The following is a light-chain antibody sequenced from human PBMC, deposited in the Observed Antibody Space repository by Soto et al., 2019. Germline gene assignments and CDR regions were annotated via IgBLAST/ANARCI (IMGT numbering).Light chain of an antibody. J-gene: IGKJ1*01. CDR3: QKYNSSLRT. V-gene: IGKV1-27*01. Sequence: DIQMTQSPSSLSASVGDRVTITCRASRGISNYLAWYQQKPGKVPKLLIYGASTLHSGVPSRFSGSGSGTDFTHTIGSLRPKDVETYYCQKYNSSLRTFGQGPKVEI. CDR1: RGISNY. CDR2: GAS.